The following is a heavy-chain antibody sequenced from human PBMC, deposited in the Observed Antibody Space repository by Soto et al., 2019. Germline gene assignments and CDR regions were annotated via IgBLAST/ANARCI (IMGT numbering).Heavy chain of an antibody. V-gene: IGHV4-39*01. CDR3: ARLYYYASGSYGTFDY. CDR2: IYYSGRT. J-gene: IGHJ4*02. D-gene: IGHD3-10*01. Sequence: SETLSLTCNISGGSISSSSFYWGWIRQPPGKGLEWIGTIYYSGRTYYSPSLKSRVTMSVDTPKYQFSLNLSSVTAADTAVYYCARLYYYASGSYGTFDYWGQGTLVTVSS. CDR1: GGSISSSSFY.